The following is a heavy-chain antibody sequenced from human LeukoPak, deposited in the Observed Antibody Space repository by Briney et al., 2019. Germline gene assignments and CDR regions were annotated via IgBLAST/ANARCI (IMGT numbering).Heavy chain of an antibody. Sequence: PSETLSLTCTVSGGSISSYYWSWIRQPPGKGLEWIGYIYYSGSTNYNPSLKSRVTISVDTSKNQFSLKLSSVTAADTAVYYCARHIEGWSISGWPYYFDYWGQGTLVTVSS. V-gene: IGHV4-59*08. J-gene: IGHJ4*02. CDR2: IYYSGST. CDR1: GGSISSYY. CDR3: ARHIEGWSISGWPYYFDY. D-gene: IGHD6-19*01.